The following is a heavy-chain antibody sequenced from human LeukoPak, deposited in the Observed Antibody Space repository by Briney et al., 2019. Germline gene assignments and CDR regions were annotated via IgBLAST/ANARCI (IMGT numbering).Heavy chain of an antibody. CDR2: IIPIFGTA. Sequence: SEQVSCKASGGTFSRYAIRWVRQAPGQGLEWMGGIIPIFGTANYAQKFQGRVTITTDESTSTAYMELSSLRSEDTAVYYCARVGVRSSWLFDYWGQGTLVTVSS. V-gene: IGHV1-69*05. D-gene: IGHD6-13*01. CDR1: GGTFSRYA. CDR3: ARVGVRSSWLFDY. J-gene: IGHJ4*02.